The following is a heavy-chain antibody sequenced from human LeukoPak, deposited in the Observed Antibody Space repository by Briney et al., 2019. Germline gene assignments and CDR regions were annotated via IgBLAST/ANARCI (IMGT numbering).Heavy chain of an antibody. CDR1: GFTFSSYW. V-gene: IGHV3-7*01. CDR2: IKQDGSEK. J-gene: IGHJ6*03. CDR3: ARELLSYYYYYMDV. Sequence: GGSLRLSCAASGFTFSSYWMSWVRQAPGKGLEWMANIKQDGSEKYYVDSVKGRFTISGDNAKNSLYLQMNSLRAEDTAVYYCARELLSYYYYYMDVWGKGTTSPSP. D-gene: IGHD2-21*02.